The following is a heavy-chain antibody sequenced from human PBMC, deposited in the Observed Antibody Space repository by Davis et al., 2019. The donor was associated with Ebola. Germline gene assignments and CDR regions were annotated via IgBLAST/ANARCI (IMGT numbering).Heavy chain of an antibody. CDR2: INPNSGGT. CDR3: ARARGIAAAGNWFDP. J-gene: IGHJ5*02. CDR1: GYTFTGYY. D-gene: IGHD6-13*01. Sequence: ASVKVSCKASGYTFTGYYMHWVRQAPGQGLEWMGWINPNSGGTNYAQKFQGRVTMTRDTSISTAYMELSRLRSDDTAVYYCARARGIAAAGNWFDPWGQGTLVTVSS. V-gene: IGHV1-2*02.